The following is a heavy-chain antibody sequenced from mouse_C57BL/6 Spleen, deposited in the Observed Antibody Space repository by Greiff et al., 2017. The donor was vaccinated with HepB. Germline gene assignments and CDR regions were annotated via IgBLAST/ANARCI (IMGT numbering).Heavy chain of an antibody. CDR3: ARSPYYYGSGGYYAMDY. D-gene: IGHD1-1*01. Sequence: EVQIQQSGPELVKPGASVKIPCKASGYTFTDYNMDWVKQSHGKSLEWIGDINPNNGGTIYNQKFKGKATLTVDKSSSTAYMELRSLTSEDTAVYYCARSPYYYGSGGYYAMDYWGQGTSVTVSS. V-gene: IGHV1-18*01. J-gene: IGHJ4*01. CDR2: INPNNGGT. CDR1: GYTFTDYN.